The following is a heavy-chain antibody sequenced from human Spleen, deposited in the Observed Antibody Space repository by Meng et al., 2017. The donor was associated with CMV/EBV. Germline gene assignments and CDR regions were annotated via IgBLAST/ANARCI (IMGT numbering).Heavy chain of an antibody. CDR2: ISSSSTYI. J-gene: IGHJ4*02. CDR3: AKDKLSVPSAIGAFHY. D-gene: IGHD2-2*02. Sequence: GGSLKISCAASGFTFSTYSLNWVRQAPGKGLEWVSSISSSSTYIYYADSVKGRFTISRDNANNSLYLQMNSLRTDDTALYYCAKDKLSVPSAIGAFHYWGQGTLVTVSS. V-gene: IGHV3-21*04. CDR1: GFTFSTYS.